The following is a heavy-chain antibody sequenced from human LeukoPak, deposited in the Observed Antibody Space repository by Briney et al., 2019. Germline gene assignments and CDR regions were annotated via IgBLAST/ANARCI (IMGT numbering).Heavy chain of an antibody. CDR2: ISTYNPNT. CDR1: GSSFTAYV. D-gene: IGHD3-9*01. Sequence: HGASVKVSCKASGSSFTAYVISWVRQAPGQGLEWMGWISTYNPNTNYAQKFQGRVTMTTDTSTSTVYMELRSLRSDDTAVYYCARSPARGYDILTNYNDYWGQGTLVTVSS. V-gene: IGHV1-18*01. CDR3: ARSPARGYDILTNYNDY. J-gene: IGHJ4*02.